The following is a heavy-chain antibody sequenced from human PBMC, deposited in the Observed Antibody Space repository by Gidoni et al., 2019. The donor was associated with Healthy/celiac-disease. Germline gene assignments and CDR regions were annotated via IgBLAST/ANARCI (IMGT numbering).Heavy chain of an antibody. Sequence: EVQLVESGGGLVQPGGSLRLSCAAPGFTFSSYDMHWVRQATGKGLEWVSAIGTAGDTYYPGSVKGRFTISRENAKNSLYLQMNSLRAGDTAVYYCARERGGSPEHYGMDVWGQGTTVTVSS. CDR1: GFTFSSYD. V-gene: IGHV3-13*01. D-gene: IGHD2-15*01. CDR3: ARERGGSPEHYGMDV. J-gene: IGHJ6*02. CDR2: IGTAGDT.